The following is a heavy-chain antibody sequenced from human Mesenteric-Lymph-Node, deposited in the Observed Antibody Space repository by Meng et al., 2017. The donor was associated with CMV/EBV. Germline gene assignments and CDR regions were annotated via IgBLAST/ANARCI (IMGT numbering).Heavy chain of an antibody. J-gene: IGHJ6*02. V-gene: IGHV3-48*04. D-gene: IGHD3-3*01. CDR3: AKVARYDFWSGYQLPGRDYYDMDV. CDR2: ISSSSSTI. Sequence: GGSLRLSCAASGFTFSSDSMNWVRQAPGKGLEWVSYISSSSSTIYYADSVKGRFTISRDNAKNSLYLQMNSLRAEDTAVYYCAKVARYDFWSGYQLPGRDYYDMDVWGQGTTVTVSS. CDR1: GFTFSSDS.